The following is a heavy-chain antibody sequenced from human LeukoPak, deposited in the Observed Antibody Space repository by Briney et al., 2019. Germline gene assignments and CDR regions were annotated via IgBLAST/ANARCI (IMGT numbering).Heavy chain of an antibody. D-gene: IGHD2-2*01. CDR2: IYSGGST. J-gene: IGHJ4*02. Sequence: PGGSLRLSCAASGFTVSSNYMSWVRQAPGKGLEWVSVIYSGGSTYYADSVKGRLTISRDTSKNILYLQMNSLRVEDTAVYYCAKTYCSSTSCYTVGYFDYWGQGTLVTVSS. CDR3: AKTYCSSTSCYTVGYFDY. CDR1: GFTVSSNY. V-gene: IGHV3-53*05.